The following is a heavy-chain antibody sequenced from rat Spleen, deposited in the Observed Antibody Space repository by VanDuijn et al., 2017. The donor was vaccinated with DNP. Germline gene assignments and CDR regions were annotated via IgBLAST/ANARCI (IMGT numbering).Heavy chain of an antibody. D-gene: IGHD1-1*01. CDR1: GFIFSNYW. J-gene: IGHJ2*01. V-gene: IGHV5-31*01. CDR3: VSGNFDY. Sequence: EVQLVESGGGLVQPGRSLKLSCAASGFIFSNYWMTWIRQAPGKGLEWVASITNTGDGSYYSDSVKGRFTISRDNAKNTLYLQMDSLRSEDTATYYCVSGNFDYWGQGVMVTVSS. CDR2: ITNTGDGS.